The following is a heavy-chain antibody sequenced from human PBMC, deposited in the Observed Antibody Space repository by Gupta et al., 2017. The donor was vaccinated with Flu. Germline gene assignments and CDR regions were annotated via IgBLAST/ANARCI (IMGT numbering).Heavy chain of an antibody. Sequence: QVQLQESGPGLVKPSETLSLTCTVSGGSISSYYWSWIRQPPGKGLEWIGYIYYSGSTNYNPSLKSRVTISVDTSKNQFSLKLSSVTAADTAVYYCARMGFYGDYAYYGMDVWGQGTTVTVSS. CDR1: GGSISSYY. D-gene: IGHD4-17*01. V-gene: IGHV4-59*01. CDR3: ARMGFYGDYAYYGMDV. CDR2: IYYSGST. J-gene: IGHJ6*02.